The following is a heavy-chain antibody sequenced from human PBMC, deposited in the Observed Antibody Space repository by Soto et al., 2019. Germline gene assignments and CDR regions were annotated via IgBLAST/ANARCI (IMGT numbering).Heavy chain of an antibody. D-gene: IGHD3-10*01. CDR3: ARYSYGSAMTLAMDG. J-gene: IGHJ6*02. Sequence: SQTLSLTCAISGDSVSSNSAAWNWIRQSPSRGLEWLGRTYYRSTWNNDYAESVKSRITVNADTSKNQFSLQLKSVTPEDTAVYYCARYSYGSAMTLAMDGWGQGTTVTVSS. CDR1: GDSVSSNSAA. V-gene: IGHV6-1*01. CDR2: TYYRSTWNN.